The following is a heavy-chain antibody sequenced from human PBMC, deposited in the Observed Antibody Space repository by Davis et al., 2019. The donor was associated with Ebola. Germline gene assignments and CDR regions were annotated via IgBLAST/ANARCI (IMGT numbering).Heavy chain of an antibody. Sequence: MPSETLSPTCPLYGGSSSGYYSSWIRQPPGNWLEWIGEINHSGSTTYNPSLKSRVTISVDTSKNQFSLKLSSVTAADTAVYYCARVTAAAGTPPDYWGQGTLVTVSS. V-gene: IGHV4-34*01. CDR2: INHSGST. J-gene: IGHJ4*02. CDR3: ARVTAAAGTPPDY. CDR1: GGSSSGYY. D-gene: IGHD6-13*01.